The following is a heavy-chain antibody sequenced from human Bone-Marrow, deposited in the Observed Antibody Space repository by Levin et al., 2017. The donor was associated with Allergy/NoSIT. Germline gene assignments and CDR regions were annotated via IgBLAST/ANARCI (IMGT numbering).Heavy chain of an antibody. CDR2: FNEDGSEK. CDR1: GFPFSSYW. D-gene: IGHD1-20*01. CDR3: ARGYDWRFDH. J-gene: IGHJ4*02. Sequence: AGGSLRLSCVASGFPFSSYWVTWVRQAPGKGLEWVGNFNEDGSEKYYLDSVKGRFTISRDNAKNSRYLEMNSLRVDDTAMYYCARGYDWRFDHWGQGTLVTVSS. V-gene: IGHV3-7*01.